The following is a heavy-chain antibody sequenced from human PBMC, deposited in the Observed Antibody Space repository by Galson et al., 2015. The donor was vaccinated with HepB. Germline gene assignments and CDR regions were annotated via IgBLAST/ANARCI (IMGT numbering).Heavy chain of an antibody. J-gene: IGHJ4*02. V-gene: IGHV3-21*01. CDR1: GFTFDSHS. Sequence: SLRLSCAASGFTFDSHSMNWVRQAPGKGLEWVSSISSEGNYIHYGDSVKGRFTVSRDNAKNSLYLQMMSLTVEDSGVYYCARDLQGWQLGGDYWGQGTLVTVSS. CDR3: ARDLQGWQLGGDY. D-gene: IGHD6-6*01. CDR2: ISSEGNYI.